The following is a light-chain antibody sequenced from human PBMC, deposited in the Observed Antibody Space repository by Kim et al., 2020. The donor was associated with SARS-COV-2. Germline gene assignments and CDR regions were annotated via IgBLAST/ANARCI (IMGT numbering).Light chain of an antibody. Sequence: VGDRFTFTCRASQSISSYLNWYQQKPGKAPKLLIYAASSLQSGVPSRFSGSGSGTDFTLTISSLQPEDFATYYCQQSYSTPPGLTFGGGTKVDIK. CDR1: QSISSY. V-gene: IGKV1-39*01. CDR2: AAS. J-gene: IGKJ4*01. CDR3: QQSYSTPPGLT.